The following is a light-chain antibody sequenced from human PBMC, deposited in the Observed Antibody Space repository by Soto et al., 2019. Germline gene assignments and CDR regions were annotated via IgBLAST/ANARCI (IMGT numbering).Light chain of an antibody. CDR3: SSYTGSNTLV. CDR1: SSDVGGYNY. V-gene: IGLV2-14*01. CDR2: EVS. Sequence: QSVLTQPASVSGSPGQSITISCTGTSSDVGGYNYVSWYQQHPGEAPKLMIYEVSNRPSGVSNRFSGSKSGNTASLTISGLQAEDEADYYCSSYTGSNTLVFGGGTKVTVL. J-gene: IGLJ3*02.